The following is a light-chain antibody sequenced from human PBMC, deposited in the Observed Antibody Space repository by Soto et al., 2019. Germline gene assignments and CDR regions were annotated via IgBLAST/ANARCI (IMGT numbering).Light chain of an antibody. V-gene: IGLV1-44*01. J-gene: IGLJ2*01. CDR1: SSNIGSNT. Sequence: QSVLTQPPSASGTPGQRVTISCSGSSSNIGSNTVNWYQQLPGTAHKLLIYRNNQRPSGVPDRFSGSKSGTSASLAISGLQSEDEADYYCSAWDDSRNGVVFGGGTPLNVL. CDR3: SAWDDSRNGVV. CDR2: RNN.